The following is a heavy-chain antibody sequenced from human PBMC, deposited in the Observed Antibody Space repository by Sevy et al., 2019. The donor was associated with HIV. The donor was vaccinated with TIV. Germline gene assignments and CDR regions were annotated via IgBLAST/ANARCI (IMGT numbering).Heavy chain of an antibody. Sequence: ASVKVSCKASGYTFTSYDINWVRQATGQGLEWMGWMNPNSGNTGYAQKFQGRVTMTRNTSIGTAYMELSSLRSEDTAVYYCARVGGSSGWYQYYFDYWGQGTLVTVSS. CDR3: ARVGGSSGWYQYYFDY. CDR1: GYTFTSYD. J-gene: IGHJ4*02. CDR2: MNPNSGNT. V-gene: IGHV1-8*01. D-gene: IGHD6-19*01.